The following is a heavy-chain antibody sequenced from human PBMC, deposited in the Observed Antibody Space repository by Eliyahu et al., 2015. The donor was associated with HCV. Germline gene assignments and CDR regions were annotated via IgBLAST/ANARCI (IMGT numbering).Heavy chain of an antibody. CDR3: ARDPGYCTGGSCLNFDY. J-gene: IGHJ4*02. CDR1: EYTFTSFY. D-gene: IGHD2-15*01. V-gene: IGHV1-46*01. Sequence: QVQLVQSGAEVKKPGASVKVSCKASEYTFTSFYIHWXRXAPGQGLEWVGIINPTGGSTTYAQKFQGRVTMTRDTSTSTVYMELSSLTSEDTAVYYCARDPGYCTGGSCLNFDYWGQGTLVTVSS. CDR2: INPTGGST.